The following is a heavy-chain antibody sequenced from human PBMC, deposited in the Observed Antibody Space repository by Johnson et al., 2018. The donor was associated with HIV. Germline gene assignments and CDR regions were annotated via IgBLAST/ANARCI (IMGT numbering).Heavy chain of an antibody. CDR1: GFTFSSYA. CDR2: ISYDGSNK. CDR3: AKDSNRWELLQDAFDI. V-gene: IGHV3-30-3*02. Sequence: QVQLVESGGGVVQPGWSLRLSCAASGFTFSSYAMHWVRQAPGKGLEWVAVISYDGSNKYYADSVKGRFTISRDNSKNTLYLQMNSLRAEDTAVYYCAKDSNRWELLQDAFDIWGQGTMVTVSS. D-gene: IGHD1-26*01. J-gene: IGHJ3*02.